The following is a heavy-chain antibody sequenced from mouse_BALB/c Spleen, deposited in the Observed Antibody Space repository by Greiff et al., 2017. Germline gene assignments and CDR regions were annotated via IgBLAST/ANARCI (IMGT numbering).Heavy chain of an antibody. CDR2: IYPGGGYT. Sequence: QVQLKESGAELVRPGTSVKMSCKAAGYTFTNYWIGWVKQRPGHGLEWIGDIYPGGGYTNYNEKFKGKATLTADTSSSTAYMQLSSLTSEDSAIYYCARRGGGSSGNYAMDYWGQGTSVTVSS. J-gene: IGHJ4*01. CDR3: ARRGGGSSGNYAMDY. D-gene: IGHD1-1*01. V-gene: IGHV1-63*02. CDR1: GYTFTNYW.